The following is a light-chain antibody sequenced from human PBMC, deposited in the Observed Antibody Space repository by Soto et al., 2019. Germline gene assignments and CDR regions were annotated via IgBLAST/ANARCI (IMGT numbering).Light chain of an antibody. Sequence: EIVLTQSPATLSLSPGERATLSCRASQSVTSSNLARYQQIPGQAPRLLMHGASNRATGIPTRFSGSGSGTEFTLTITSLESEDFAVYYCQQRDDWPLSFGGGTKVDIK. CDR1: QSVTSSN. CDR3: QQRDDWPLS. V-gene: IGKV3-11*01. J-gene: IGKJ4*01. CDR2: GAS.